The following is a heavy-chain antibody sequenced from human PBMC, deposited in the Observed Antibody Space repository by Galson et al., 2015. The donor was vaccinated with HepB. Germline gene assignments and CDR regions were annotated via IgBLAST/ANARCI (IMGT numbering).Heavy chain of an antibody. CDR3: ARADYDSSGYAFDY. D-gene: IGHD3-22*01. CDR1: GGTFSSYA. Sequence: SVKVSCKASGGTFSSYAISWVRQAPGQGLEWMGRIIPILGIANYAQKFQGRVTITADKSTSTAYMELSSLRSEDTAVYYCARADYDSSGYAFDYWGQGTLVTVSS. CDR2: IIPILGIA. J-gene: IGHJ4*02. V-gene: IGHV1-69*04.